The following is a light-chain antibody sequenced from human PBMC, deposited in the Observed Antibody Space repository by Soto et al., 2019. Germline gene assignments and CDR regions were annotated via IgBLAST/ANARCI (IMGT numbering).Light chain of an antibody. CDR2: EVN. V-gene: IGLV2-8*01. Sequence: QSVLTQPPSASVSPGQSVTISCTGTSSDVGGYNDVSWYQQHPGKAPKLILYEVNKRPSGVPDRFSGSKSGNTASLTVSGLQAEDEADYYCSSYAGSNRFEVGGGTKLTVL. CDR3: SSYAGSNRFE. CDR1: SSDVGGYND. J-gene: IGLJ2*01.